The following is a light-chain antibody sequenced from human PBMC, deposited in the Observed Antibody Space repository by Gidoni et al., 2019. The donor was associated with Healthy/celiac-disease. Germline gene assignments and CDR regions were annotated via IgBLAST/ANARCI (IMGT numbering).Light chain of an antibody. CDR3: QQYNNWPFA. CDR2: GAS. J-gene: IGKJ3*01. CDR1: QGVSSN. V-gene: IGKV3-15*01. Sequence: ILITQSPATLSVSPGERATHSCRASQGVSSNLAWYQQKPGQAPRLLIYGASTRATGIPDRFSGSGSGTEFTLTISRLQSEDFAVYYCQQYNNWPFAFGPGTKVDIK.